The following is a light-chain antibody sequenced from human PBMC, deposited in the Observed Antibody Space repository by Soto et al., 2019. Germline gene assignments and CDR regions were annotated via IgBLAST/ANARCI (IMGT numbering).Light chain of an antibody. V-gene: IGLV1-44*01. CDR1: TSNIGSNA. Sequence: QPVLTQAPSASGTPGQRVTISCSGSTSNIGSNAVAWYQQLPGTAPKVLIYGNNQRPSGVPDRFSGSTSGTSASLAISGLQSEDEADYYCATWDDNLGGDWVFGGGTKLTVL. CDR2: GNN. CDR3: ATWDDNLGGDWV. J-gene: IGLJ3*02.